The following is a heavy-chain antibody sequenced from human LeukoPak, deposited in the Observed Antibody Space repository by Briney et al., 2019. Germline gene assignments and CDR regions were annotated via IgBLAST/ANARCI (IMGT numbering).Heavy chain of an antibody. Sequence: GASVKVSCKASGYTVTSYGFSWVRQAPGQGLEWMGWISAYNGNTNYAQKFQGRVTMTTDTSTSTAYMELRSLRSDDTAVYYCARIYVGYVNSWVDYWGQGTLFTVSS. V-gene: IGHV1-18*01. CDR3: ARIYVGYVNSWVDY. D-gene: IGHD5-12*01. J-gene: IGHJ4*02. CDR1: GYTVTSYG. CDR2: ISAYNGNT.